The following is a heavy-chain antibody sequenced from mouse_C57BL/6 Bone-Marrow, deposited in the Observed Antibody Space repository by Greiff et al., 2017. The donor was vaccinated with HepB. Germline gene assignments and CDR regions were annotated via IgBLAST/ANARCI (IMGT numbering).Heavy chain of an antibody. V-gene: IGHV1-19*01. Sequence: EVKLMESGPVLVKPGASVKMSCKASGYTFTDYYMNWVKQSHGKRLEWIGVINPYNGGTSDNQKFKGKATLTVDKSASTAYMELNSLTSEDSAVYYCARWTMVTTYFDYWGQGTTLTVSS. CDR2: INPYNGGT. D-gene: IGHD2-2*01. CDR1: GYTFTDYY. J-gene: IGHJ2*01. CDR3: ARWTMVTTYFDY.